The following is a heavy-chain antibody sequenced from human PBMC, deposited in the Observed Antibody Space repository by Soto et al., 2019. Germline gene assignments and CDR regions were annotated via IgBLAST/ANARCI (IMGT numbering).Heavy chain of an antibody. D-gene: IGHD2-21*01. V-gene: IGHV4-30-2*01. CDR3: ARGNVVPLDY. Sequence: SETLSLTCAVSGGSISSGGYSWSWIRQPPGKGLEWIGYIYHSGSTYYNTSLKSRVNISVDRSKKQFSLKLSSMTAADTAVYYCARGNVVPLDYWGQGTLVTVS. CDR2: IYHSGST. CDR1: GGSISSGGYS. J-gene: IGHJ4*02.